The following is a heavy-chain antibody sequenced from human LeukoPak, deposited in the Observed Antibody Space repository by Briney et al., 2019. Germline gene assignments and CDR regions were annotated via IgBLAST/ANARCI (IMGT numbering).Heavy chain of an antibody. CDR3: ARPTSSGWYSH. J-gene: IGHJ3*01. CDR2: ITGSSRIK. CDR1: GFIFSNYD. Sequence: GGSLRLSCAASGFIFSNYDMNWVRQAPGKGLEWASYITGSSRIKSYADSVKGRFTISRDNAESSVYLQMNSLRAEDTAVYYCARPTSSGWYSHWGQGTMVTVSS. D-gene: IGHD6-19*01. V-gene: IGHV3-48*01.